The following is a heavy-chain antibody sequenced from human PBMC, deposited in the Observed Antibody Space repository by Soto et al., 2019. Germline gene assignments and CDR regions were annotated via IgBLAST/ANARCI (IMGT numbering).Heavy chain of an antibody. V-gene: IGHV1-69*13. CDR3: AKLTAPNYYYGMDV. J-gene: IGHJ6*02. Sequence: EASVKVSCKASGGTFSSYAISWVRQAPGQGLEWMGGIIPIFGTANYAQKFQGRVTITADESTSTAYMELSSLRSEDTAVYYCAKLTAPNYYYGMDVWGQGTTVTGLL. D-gene: IGHD5-18*01. CDR2: IIPIFGTA. CDR1: GGTFSSYA.